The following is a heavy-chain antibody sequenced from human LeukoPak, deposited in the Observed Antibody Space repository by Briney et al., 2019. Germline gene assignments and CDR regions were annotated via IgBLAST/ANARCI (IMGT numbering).Heavy chain of an antibody. Sequence: GASVKVSCKASGYTFTSYDINWVRQAAGQGLEWMGWMNPNSGNTGYAQKFQGRVTMTRNTSISTAYMELSSLRSEDTAVYYCARGPISSSWYPFDYWGQGTLVTVSS. D-gene: IGHD6-13*01. J-gene: IGHJ4*02. CDR1: GYTFTSYD. CDR2: MNPNSGNT. CDR3: ARGPISSSWYPFDY. V-gene: IGHV1-8*01.